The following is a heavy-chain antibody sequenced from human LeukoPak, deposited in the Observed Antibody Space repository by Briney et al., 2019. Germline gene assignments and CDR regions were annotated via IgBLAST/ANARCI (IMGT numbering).Heavy chain of an antibody. D-gene: IGHD5-24*01. J-gene: IGHJ5*02. CDR2: ISYSGAT. V-gene: IGHV4-59*12. CDR3: ARDQRSPKGPFDP. Sequence: SETLSLTCTVSGGSISSYYWSWIRQPPGKGLEWIGYISYSGATYYSPSLKSRVSISVDTSNNQFSLKLISVTAADTAVYYCARDQRSPKGPFDPWGQGTLVTVSS. CDR1: GGSISSYY.